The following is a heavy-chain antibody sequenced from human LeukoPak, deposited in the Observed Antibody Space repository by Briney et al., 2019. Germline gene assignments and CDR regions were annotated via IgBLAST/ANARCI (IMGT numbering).Heavy chain of an antibody. J-gene: IGHJ5*02. CDR1: GFTFSSYS. V-gene: IGHV3-21*01. D-gene: IGHD5-12*01. CDR3: ARVTPDSGYDYAIAVAGYSWFDP. CDR2: ISSSSSYI. Sequence: PGGSLRLSCAASGFTFSSYSMNWVRQAPGRGLEWVSSISSSSSYIYYADSVKGRFTISRDKAKNSLYLQMNSLRAEDTAVYYCARVTPDSGYDYAIAVAGYSWFDPWGQGTLVTVSS.